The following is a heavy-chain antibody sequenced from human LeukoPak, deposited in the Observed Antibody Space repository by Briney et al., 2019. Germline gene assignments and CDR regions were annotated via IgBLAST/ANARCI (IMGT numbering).Heavy chain of an antibody. CDR3: ARLTKRYYDFWSGYFNYYFDY. V-gene: IGHV4-4*09. CDR2: IYTSGST. CDR1: GGSISSYY. Sequence: SETLSLTCTVSGGSISSYYWSWIRQLPGKGLEWIGYIYTSGSTNYNPSLKSRVTISVDTSKNQFSLKLSSVTAADTAVYYCARLTKRYYDFWSGYFNYYFDYWGQGTLVTVSS. J-gene: IGHJ4*02. D-gene: IGHD3-3*01.